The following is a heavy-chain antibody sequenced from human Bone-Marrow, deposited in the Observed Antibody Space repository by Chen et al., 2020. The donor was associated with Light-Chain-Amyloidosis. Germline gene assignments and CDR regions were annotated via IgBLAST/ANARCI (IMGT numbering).Heavy chain of an antibody. J-gene: IGHJ6*02. CDR1: GYTFTGYY. CDR3: ARNEGWYGSYGMDV. Sequence: QVQLVQSGAEVKKPGASVKVSCKASGYTFTGYYMHWVRQAPGQGLEWMGWINPNNGGTNYAQKFQGRVTMTRDTSISTAYMELSRLRSDDTAVYYCARNEGWYGSYGMDVWAKGPRSPSP. CDR2: INPNNGGT. D-gene: IGHD6-19*01. V-gene: IGHV1-2*02.